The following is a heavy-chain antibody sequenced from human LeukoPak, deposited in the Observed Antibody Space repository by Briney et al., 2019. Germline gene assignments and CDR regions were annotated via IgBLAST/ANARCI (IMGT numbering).Heavy chain of an antibody. CDR2: IYTSGST. V-gene: IGHV4-4*07. D-gene: IGHD6-19*01. CDR3: ARDNSSGWYLNYYYYMDV. CDR1: GGSISSYY. Sequence: LETLSLTCTVSGGSISSYYWSWIRQPAGKGLEWIGRIYTSGSTNYNPSLKSRVTMSVDTSKNQFSLKLSSVTAADTAVYYCARDNSSGWYLNYYYYMDVWGKGTTVTVSS. J-gene: IGHJ6*03.